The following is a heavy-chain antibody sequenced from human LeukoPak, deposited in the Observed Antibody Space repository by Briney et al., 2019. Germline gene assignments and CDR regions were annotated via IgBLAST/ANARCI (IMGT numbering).Heavy chain of an antibody. CDR2: IYYSGST. J-gene: IGHJ5*02. D-gene: IGHD3-10*01. Sequence: SETLSPTCTVSGGSISSHYWSWIRQPPGKGLEWIGYIYYSGSTNYNPSLKSRVTISVDTSKNQFSLKLSSVTAADTAVYYCAISISGFGYAHSYNWFDPWGQGTLVTVSS. V-gene: IGHV4-59*11. CDR1: GGSISSHY. CDR3: AISISGFGYAHSYNWFDP.